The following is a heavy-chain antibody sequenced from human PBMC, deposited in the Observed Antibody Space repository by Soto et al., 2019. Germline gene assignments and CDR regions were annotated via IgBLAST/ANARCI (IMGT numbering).Heavy chain of an antibody. CDR1: GRSISSGGYS. J-gene: IGHJ5*02. CDR2: IYHSGST. V-gene: IGHV4-30-2*01. CDR3: ARATVFYDAAGNWIDT. Sequence: PSETLSLTCAVSGRSISSGGYSWSWIRQPPGKGLEWIGYIYHSGSTYYNPSLKSRVTISVDRSKNQFSLKLSSVTAADTAVYYCARATVFYDAAGNWIDTWGQDTLVTVSA. D-gene: IGHD3-16*01.